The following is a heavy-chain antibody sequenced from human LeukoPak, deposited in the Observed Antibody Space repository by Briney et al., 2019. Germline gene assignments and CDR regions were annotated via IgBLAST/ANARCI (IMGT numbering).Heavy chain of an antibody. J-gene: IGHJ6*02. Sequence: SETLSLTCAVSGGSISSSNWWSWVRQPPGKGLEWIGEIYHSGSTNYNPPLKSRVTISVDKSKNQFSLKLSSVTAADTAVYYCARDWTRRPYYYYGMDVWGQGTTVTVSS. CDR2: IYHSGST. CDR1: GGSISSSNW. V-gene: IGHV4-4*02. D-gene: IGHD3/OR15-3a*01. CDR3: ARDWTRRPYYYYGMDV.